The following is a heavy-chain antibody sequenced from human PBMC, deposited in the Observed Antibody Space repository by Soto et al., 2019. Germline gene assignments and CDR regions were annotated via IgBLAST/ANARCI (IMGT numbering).Heavy chain of an antibody. D-gene: IGHD1-1*01. Sequence: QVQLQESGPGLVKPSQTLSLTCTVSGGSVSSGGYYWSWIRQHPGKGLEWIGYIYYSGNTYYNPSFKTRVAISVNTSNDHFSLKLNSVTAADTAVYYFVWVPLVVEAFDIWGRRTRVTVSS. CDR1: GGSVSSGGYY. CDR3: VWVPLVVEAFDI. CDR2: IYYSGNT. V-gene: IGHV4-31*03. J-gene: IGHJ3*02.